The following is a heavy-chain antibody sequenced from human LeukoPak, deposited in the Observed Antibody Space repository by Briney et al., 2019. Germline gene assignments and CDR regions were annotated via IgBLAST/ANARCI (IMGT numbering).Heavy chain of an antibody. V-gene: IGHV4-30-2*03. J-gene: IGHJ4*02. Sequence: PSETLSLTCAVSGGSISSGGYSWSWIRQPPGKGLEWIGYIYHSGSTYCNPSLKSRVAISVDTSKNQFSLKLNSVTAADTAVYYCVRRTSGSYSDYWGQGTLVTVSS. CDR2: IYHSGST. CDR3: VRRTSGSYSDY. CDR1: GGSISSGGYS. D-gene: IGHD1-26*01.